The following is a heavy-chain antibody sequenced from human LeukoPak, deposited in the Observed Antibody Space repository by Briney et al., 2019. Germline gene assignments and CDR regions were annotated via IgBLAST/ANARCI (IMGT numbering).Heavy chain of an antibody. J-gene: IGHJ4*02. D-gene: IGHD3-10*01. CDR1: GFTFSSYS. CDR2: ISSSSSYI. CDR3: ARDLVFSNYYGSGSYYPSPFDY. Sequence: SGGSLRLSCAASGFTFSSYSMNWVRQAPGKGLEWVSSISSSSSYIYYADSVKGRFTISRDNAKNSLYLQMNSLRAEDTAVYYCARDLVFSNYYGSGSYYPSPFDYWGQGTLVTVSS. V-gene: IGHV3-21*01.